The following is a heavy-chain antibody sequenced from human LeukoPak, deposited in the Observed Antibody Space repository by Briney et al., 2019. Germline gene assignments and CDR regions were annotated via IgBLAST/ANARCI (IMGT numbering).Heavy chain of an antibody. CDR2: IKQDGSEK. D-gene: IGHD5-18*01. CDR1: GFTFSNYG. V-gene: IGHV3-7*01. CDR3: AGEGYSYGLDY. Sequence: PGRSLRLSCAASGFTFSNYGVHWVRQAPGKGLEWVANIKQDGSEKYYVDSVKGRFTISRDNAKNSLYLQMNSLRAEDTAVYYCAGEGYSYGLDYWGQGTLVTVSS. J-gene: IGHJ4*02.